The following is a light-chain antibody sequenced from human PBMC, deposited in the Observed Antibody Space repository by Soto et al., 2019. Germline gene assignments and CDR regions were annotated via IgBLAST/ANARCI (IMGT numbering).Light chain of an antibody. Sequence: EIVLTQSPATLSLSPGDRATLSCRASQSVSSYLAWYQQKPGQAPRLLIYDASSRATGISDRFTGSGSGADFTLTISSLEPEDFAVYYCQQRSNWPPITFGQGTRLEIK. CDR1: QSVSSY. V-gene: IGKV3-11*01. CDR2: DAS. CDR3: QQRSNWPPIT. J-gene: IGKJ5*01.